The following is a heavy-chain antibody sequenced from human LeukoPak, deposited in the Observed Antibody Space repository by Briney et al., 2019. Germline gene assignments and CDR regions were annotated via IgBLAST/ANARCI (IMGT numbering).Heavy chain of an antibody. CDR2: ISGGGYTT. CDR1: RFTFSSFA. D-gene: IGHD3-16*01. V-gene: IGHV3-23*01. J-gene: IGHJ4*02. CDR3: ARDLGPSHTNYFDY. Sequence: GSLLLSCAASRFTFSSFAMSWVRQAPGKGLEWVSAISGGGYTTYYAGSVKGRFTISRDNSKNTLYLQMNSLRAEDTDVYYCARDLGPSHTNYFDYWGQGTLVTVSS.